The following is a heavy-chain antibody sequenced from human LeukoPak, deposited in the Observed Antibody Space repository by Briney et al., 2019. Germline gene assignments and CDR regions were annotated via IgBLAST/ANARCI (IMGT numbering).Heavy chain of an antibody. CDR2: ISNSGSGT. J-gene: IGHJ6*02. D-gene: IGHD3-10*01. CDR1: GFTFSNYA. V-gene: IGHV3-23*01. Sequence: PGGSLRLSCAASGFTFSNYAMTWVRQAPGKGLEWVSMISNSGSGTNNADSVKGRFTISRDNSKNTLYLQMNSLRAEDTAVYYCAKKFGSGSYVVYYYYGMDVWGQGTTVTVSS. CDR3: AKKFGSGSYVVYYYYGMDV.